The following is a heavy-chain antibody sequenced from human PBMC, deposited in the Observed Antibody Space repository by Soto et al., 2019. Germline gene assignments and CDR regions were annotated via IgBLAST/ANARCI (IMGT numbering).Heavy chain of an antibody. J-gene: IGHJ4*02. D-gene: IGHD1-26*01. CDR2: ISGDGRTT. CDR3: VRGRWERLGGDS. CDR1: GFTFTDYW. V-gene: IGHV3-74*01. Sequence: EGQLVESGGGLVQPGGSLRLSCVASGFTFTDYWMHWVRQAPGKGLVWVSRISGDGRTTNYVDSVKGRFTISRDNVKNTLHLQMNSLTAEDTAVYYCVRGRWERLGGDSWGQGTQVTVSS.